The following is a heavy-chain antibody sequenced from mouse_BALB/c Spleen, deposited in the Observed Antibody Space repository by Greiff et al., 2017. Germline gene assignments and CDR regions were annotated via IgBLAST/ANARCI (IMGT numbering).Heavy chain of an antibody. CDR2: ISSGGSYT. CDR1: GFTFSSYG. V-gene: IGHV5-6*01. D-gene: IGHD1-2*01. J-gene: IGHJ4*01. CDR3: ASLTTAPYAMDY. Sequence: EVMLVESGGDLVKPGGSLKLSCAASGFTFSSYGMSWVRQTPDKRLEWVATISSGGSYTYYPDSVKGRFTISRDNAKNTLYLQMSSLKSEDTAMYYCASLTTAPYAMDYWGQGTSVTVSS.